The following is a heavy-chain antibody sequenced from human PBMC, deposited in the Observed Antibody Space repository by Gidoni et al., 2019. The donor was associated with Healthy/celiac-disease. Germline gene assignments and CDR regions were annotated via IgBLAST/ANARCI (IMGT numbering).Heavy chain of an antibody. CDR2: IIPIFGTA. CDR1: GGTFSSYA. J-gene: IGHJ6*02. V-gene: IGHV1-69*01. CDR3: ASSPGDVSVLRFLEGPFFFEGLRYYYYGMDV. Sequence: QVQLVQSGAEVKKPGSSVKVSCKASGGTFSSYAIRWVRQAPGQGLEWMGGIIPIFGTANYAQKCQGRVTITADESTSTAYRELSSLRSEDTAVYYCASSPGDVSVLRFLEGPFFFEGLRYYYYGMDVWGQGTTVTVSS. D-gene: IGHD3-3*01.